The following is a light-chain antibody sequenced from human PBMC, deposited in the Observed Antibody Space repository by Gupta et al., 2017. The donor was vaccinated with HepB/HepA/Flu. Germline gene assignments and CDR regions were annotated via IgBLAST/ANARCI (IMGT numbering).Light chain of an antibody. V-gene: IGKV2-28*01. Sequence: DLVITQSTLTLPVTPREPASISCRSSQNFLHSNGYNYLDWYLQKPGQSPQLLIYLGSNRASGVPDRFSGSGSGTDFTLTISRVEAEDVGVYYCMQAQQTPPDFGQGTRLEIK. CDR3: MQAQQTPPD. J-gene: IGKJ5*01. CDR1: QNFLHSNGYNY. CDR2: LGS.